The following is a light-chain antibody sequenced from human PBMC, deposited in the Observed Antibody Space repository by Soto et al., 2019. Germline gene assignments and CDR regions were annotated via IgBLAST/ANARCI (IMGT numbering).Light chain of an antibody. CDR3: QQYNIWRSIT. CDR2: DTA. CDR1: QSVRNK. J-gene: IGKJ5*01. V-gene: IGKV3-15*01. Sequence: EIVVSQSPATLSVSPGGRATLSCRVSQSVRNKVAAYQHKPGQTPRVILYDTATRAAGIPARFSGGGYGTYFTLTISSLQSEDFAVYYCQQYNIWRSITFGQGTRLEI.